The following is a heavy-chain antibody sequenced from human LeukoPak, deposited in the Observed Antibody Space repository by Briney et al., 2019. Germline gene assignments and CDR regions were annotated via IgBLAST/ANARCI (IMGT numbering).Heavy chain of an antibody. CDR3: ARDLSAVAAEGWFDP. CDR2: IYSGGST. D-gene: IGHD6-19*01. J-gene: IGHJ5*02. CDR1: GFTLSSNY. Sequence: GGSLRLSCAASGFTLSSNYMSWVRQAPGKGLEWVSVIYSGGSTYYADSVKGRFTISKDNSKNTPYLQMNSLRAEDTAAYYCARDLSAVAAEGWFDPWGQGTLVTVSS. V-gene: IGHV3-66*01.